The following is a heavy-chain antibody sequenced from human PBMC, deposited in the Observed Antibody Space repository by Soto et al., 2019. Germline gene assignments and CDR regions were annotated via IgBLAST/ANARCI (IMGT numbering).Heavy chain of an antibody. CDR1: GYTFTSYR. CDR2: ISANNGET. CDR3: ARGVRSTCRGASCTCFNL. D-gene: IGHD2-15*01. Sequence: ASVKVFCKSSGYTFTSYRFSWVRQAPGQGLEWVGWISANNGETNSSEKIQGRLTLTTDTSTSTAYMDLRSLTSDDTAVYFCARGVRSTCRGASCTCFNLWGQGTLVTV. J-gene: IGHJ5*02. V-gene: IGHV1-18*01.